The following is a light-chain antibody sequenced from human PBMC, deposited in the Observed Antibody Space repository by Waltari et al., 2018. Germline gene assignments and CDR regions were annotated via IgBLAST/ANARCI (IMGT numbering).Light chain of an antibody. Sequence: SYELTQPPSVSVSPGQTASITCSGATLGHHYVCWYQQKPGQPPVLVIYEDRKRPSGIPERFSGSNSGNTATLTISGTQAMDDADYYCQAWDSSTVVFGGGTKLTVL. CDR1: TLGHHY. CDR2: EDR. CDR3: QAWDSSTVV. V-gene: IGLV3-1*01. J-gene: IGLJ3*02.